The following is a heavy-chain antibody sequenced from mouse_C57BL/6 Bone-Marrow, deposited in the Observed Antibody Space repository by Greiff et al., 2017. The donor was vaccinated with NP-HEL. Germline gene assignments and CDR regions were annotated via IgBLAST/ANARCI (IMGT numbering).Heavy chain of an antibody. CDR3: TTGYSLDY. V-gene: IGHV14-4*01. D-gene: IGHD2-3*01. CDR1: GFNIKDDY. Sequence: VQLQQSGAELVRPGASVKLSCTASGFNIKDDYMHWVKQRPEQGLEWIGWIDPENGDTEYASKFQGKATITADTSSNTAYLQLSSLTSEDTAVYYWTTGYSLDYWGQGTTLTVSS. CDR2: IDPENGDT. J-gene: IGHJ2*01.